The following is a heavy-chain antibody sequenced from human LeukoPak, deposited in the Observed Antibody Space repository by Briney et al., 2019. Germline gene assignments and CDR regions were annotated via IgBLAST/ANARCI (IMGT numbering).Heavy chain of an antibody. D-gene: IGHD2-15*01. Sequence: GGSLRLSRTASGINFGTSWMSWVRQSPGKGLEFLANIKYDGTVKNYLDSVKGRFTISRDNPKNSMYLQMDSLRAEDTAIYYCARDPDSSAFDYWGQGALVTVSS. CDR1: GINFGTSW. V-gene: IGHV3-7*01. CDR3: ARDPDSSAFDY. CDR2: IKYDGTVK. J-gene: IGHJ4*02.